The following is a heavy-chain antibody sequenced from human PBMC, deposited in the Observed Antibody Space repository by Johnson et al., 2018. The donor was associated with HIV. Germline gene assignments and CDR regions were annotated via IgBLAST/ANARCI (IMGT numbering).Heavy chain of an antibody. D-gene: IGHD4-23*01. Sequence: QVQLVESGGGVVQPGRSLRLSCAASGFTFSSYGMHWVRQAPGKGLEWVAVISYDGNNKYYADSVKGRVTISRDNSKNTLYLQMNSLRAEDTAVYYCAKVGATVITPRGEAFDIWG. V-gene: IGHV3-30*18. CDR3: AKVGATVITPRGEAFDI. CDR2: ISYDGNNK. J-gene: IGHJ3*02. CDR1: GFTFSSYG.